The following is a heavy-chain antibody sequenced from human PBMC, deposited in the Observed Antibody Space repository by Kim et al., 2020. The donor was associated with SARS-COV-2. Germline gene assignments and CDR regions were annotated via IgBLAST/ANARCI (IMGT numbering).Heavy chain of an antibody. Sequence: GGSLRLSCAASGFTFSSYSMNWVRQAPGKGLEWVSSISSSSSYIYYADSVKGRFTISRDNAKNSLYLQMNSLRAEDTAVYYCARVNYCSSTSCYWRTYFDYWGQGTLVTVSS. D-gene: IGHD2-2*01. CDR3: ARVNYCSSTSCYWRTYFDY. V-gene: IGHV3-21*01. CDR1: GFTFSSYS. CDR2: ISSSSSYI. J-gene: IGHJ4*02.